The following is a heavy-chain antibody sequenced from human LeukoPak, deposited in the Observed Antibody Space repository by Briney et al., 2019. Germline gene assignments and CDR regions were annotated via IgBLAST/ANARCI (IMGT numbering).Heavy chain of an antibody. CDR1: GGSISRYD. D-gene: IGHD6-13*01. CDR3: AKERVAGGSNWFDP. CDR2: FYTSGTA. V-gene: IGHV4-4*07. J-gene: IGHJ5*02. Sequence: SETLSLICTVSGGSISRYDWSWVRQSAGKGLEWIGRFYTSGTAHCNPSLNSRVTLSVDTSKNQFSLKLRSVTAADTAVYYCAKERVAGGSNWFDPWGQGTLVTVSS.